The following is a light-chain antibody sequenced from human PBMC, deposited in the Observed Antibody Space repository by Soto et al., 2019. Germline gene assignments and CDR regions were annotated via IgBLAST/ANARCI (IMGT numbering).Light chain of an antibody. J-gene: IGKJ1*01. CDR3: QHYNSYSEA. Sequence: DIQMTQSPSTLSGSVGDRVTITCRASQTISSWLAWYQQKPGKAPKLLIYKASTLKSGVPSRFSGSGSGTELTLTISSLQPDDFATYYFQHYNSYSEAVGQGTKVDIK. CDR2: KAS. CDR1: QTISSW. V-gene: IGKV1-5*03.